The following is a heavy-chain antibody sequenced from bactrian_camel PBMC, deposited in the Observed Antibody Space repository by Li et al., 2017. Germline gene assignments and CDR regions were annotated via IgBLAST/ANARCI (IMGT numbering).Heavy chain of an antibody. CDR3: AASIKFCGSRYVPDFDY. J-gene: IGHJ6*01. D-gene: IGHD2*01. CDR2: INSGGTT. V-gene: IGHV3S53*01. CDR1: RGFDDADAE. Sequence: HVQLVESGGGSVQIGGSLTLACAASRGFDDADAEWGWFRQAPGKEREGVAAINSGGTTRYVDSMKGRFTISKDNAKNTLYLQMNSLNPEDTAMYYCAASIKFCGSRYVPDFDYRGQGTQVTVS.